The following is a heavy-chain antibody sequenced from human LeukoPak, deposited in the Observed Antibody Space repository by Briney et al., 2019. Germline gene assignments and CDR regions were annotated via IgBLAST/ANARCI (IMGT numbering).Heavy chain of an antibody. J-gene: IGHJ6*03. D-gene: IGHD6-13*01. CDR1: GYTFTSYD. Sequence: ASVKVSCKASGYTFTSYDINWVRQATGQGLEWMAWMNPNSGNTGYAQKFQGRVTMTRNTSISTAYMELSSLRSEDTAVYYCAKTIAAIALRYYYMDVWGKGTTVTVSS. V-gene: IGHV1-8*01. CDR2: MNPNSGNT. CDR3: AKTIAAIALRYYYMDV.